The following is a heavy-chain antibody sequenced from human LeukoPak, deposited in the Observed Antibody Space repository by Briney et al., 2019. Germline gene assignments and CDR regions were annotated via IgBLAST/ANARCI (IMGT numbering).Heavy chain of an antibody. CDR2: IYTSGST. D-gene: IGHD1-26*01. V-gene: IGHV4-4*07. J-gene: IGHJ4*02. Sequence: SETLSLTCSVYGGSFSGYYWTWIRQPPGKGLEWIGRIYTSGSTNYNPSLKSRVTMSVDTSKNQFSLKLSSVTAADTAVYYCARESGSYTYFDYWGQGTLVTVSS. CDR3: ARESGSYTYFDY. CDR1: GGSFSGYY.